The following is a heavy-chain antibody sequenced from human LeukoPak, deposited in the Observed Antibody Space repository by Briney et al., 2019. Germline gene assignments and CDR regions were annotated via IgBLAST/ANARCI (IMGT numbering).Heavy chain of an antibody. CDR3: AKERKQQLVVH. Sequence: GGSLRLSCAASGFTFSSYAMSWVRQAPVEGLEWVSAISGSGGSTYYADSVKGRFTISRDNSKNTLYLQMNSLRAEDTSVYYCAKERKQQLVVHWGQGTLVTVSS. CDR2: ISGSGGST. J-gene: IGHJ4*02. V-gene: IGHV3-23*01. CDR1: GFTFSSYA. D-gene: IGHD6-13*01.